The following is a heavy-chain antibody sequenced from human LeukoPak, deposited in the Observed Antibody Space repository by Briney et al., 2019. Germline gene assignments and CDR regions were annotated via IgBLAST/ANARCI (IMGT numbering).Heavy chain of an antibody. J-gene: IGHJ4*02. D-gene: IGHD1-26*01. CDR1: GFTFSTYW. V-gene: IGHV3-74*03. CDR2: LSGDGSST. CDR3: ARVASSGIVGTTKGFDY. Sequence: TGGSLRLSCVASGFTFSTYWMHWVRQAPGKGLLWVSRLSGDGSSTAYADSLKGRFTISRDNAKNTVYLQMNSLRTEDTAVYYCARVASSGIVGTTKGFDYWGQGTLVTVSS.